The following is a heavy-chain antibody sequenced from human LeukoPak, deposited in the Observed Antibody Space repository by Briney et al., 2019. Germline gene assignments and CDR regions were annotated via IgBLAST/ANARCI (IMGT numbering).Heavy chain of an antibody. CDR3: ARHGHDYGGRRSAFDI. D-gene: IGHD4-23*01. CDR1: GGSISSSSYY. CDR2: IYYSGST. J-gene: IGHJ3*02. Sequence: SETLSLTCTVSGGSISSSSYYWGWIRQPPGKGLEWIGSIYYSGSTYYNPSLKSRVTISVDTSKNQFSLKLSSVTAADTAVYYCARHGHDYGGRRSAFDIWGQGTMVTVSS. V-gene: IGHV4-39*01.